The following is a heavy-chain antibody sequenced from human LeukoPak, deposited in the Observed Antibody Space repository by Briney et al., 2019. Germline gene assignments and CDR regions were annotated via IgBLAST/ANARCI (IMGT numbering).Heavy chain of an antibody. CDR3: AKDPSGNYYFDY. CDR1: GFTFSSYA. V-gene: IGHV3-23*01. CDR2: ISRSGGST. Sequence: GGSLRLSCAASGFTFSSYAMCWVRRAPGKGLEWVSAISRSGGSTYYADSVKGRFTISRDNSKSTLYLQMNSLRAEDTAIYYCAKDPSGNYYFDYWGQGTLVAVSS. J-gene: IGHJ4*02. D-gene: IGHD1-26*01.